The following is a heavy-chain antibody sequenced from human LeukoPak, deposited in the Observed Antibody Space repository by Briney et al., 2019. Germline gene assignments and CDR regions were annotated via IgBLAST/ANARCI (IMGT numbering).Heavy chain of an antibody. J-gene: IGHJ4*02. V-gene: IGHV3-7*03. CDR1: GFILSNHW. CDR2: IKPDGTTK. CDR3: ARSIPYGTTWYGRSDY. D-gene: IGHD6-13*01. Sequence: GGSLRLSCAASGFILSNHWMTWVRQAPGKGLEWVANIKPDGTTKFYVDSVKGRFTISRDNALNSLYLQMNSLRAEDTAIYYCARSIPYGTTWYGRSDYWGQGTLVTVSS.